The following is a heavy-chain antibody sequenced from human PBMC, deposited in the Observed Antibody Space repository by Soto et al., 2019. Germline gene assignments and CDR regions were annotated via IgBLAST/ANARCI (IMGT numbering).Heavy chain of an antibody. Sequence: QVQLVESGGGVVQPARSLRLSCAASGFNFNNYGMRWVRQAPGKGLEWVAVIWNDGNGYYYANSVKGRFTISRDNSKNTLYLQMSSLRAEDTAVYYCARRQISPPTRGAASARGGMDVWGQGTTVTVSS. J-gene: IGHJ6*02. CDR1: GFNFNNYG. D-gene: IGHD6-13*01. CDR3: ARRQISPPTRGAASARGGMDV. CDR2: IWNDGNGY. V-gene: IGHV3-33*01.